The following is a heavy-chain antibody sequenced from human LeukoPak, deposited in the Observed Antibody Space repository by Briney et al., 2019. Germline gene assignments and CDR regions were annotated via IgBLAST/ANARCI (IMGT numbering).Heavy chain of an antibody. Sequence: ASVKVSCKASGYTFTAYYFHWVRQAPGQGLEWMGWISLNTGDTNYAQKFQGRVTMTRDTSISTAYMELSRLRYDDTAVYYCARDVGPMVRGVIIVAGYYYYYMDVWGKGTTVTVSS. CDR2: ISLNTGDT. V-gene: IGHV1-2*02. CDR3: ARDVGPMVRGVIIVAGYYYYYMDV. J-gene: IGHJ6*03. CDR1: GYTFTAYY. D-gene: IGHD3-10*01.